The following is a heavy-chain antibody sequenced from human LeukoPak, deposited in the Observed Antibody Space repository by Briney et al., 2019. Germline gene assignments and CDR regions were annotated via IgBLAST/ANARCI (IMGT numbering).Heavy chain of an antibody. Sequence: PSETLSLTCTVSGGSISSYYWSWIRQPPGKGLEWIGYIYYSGSTNYNPSLKSRVTISVDTSKNQFSLKLSSVTAADTAVYYCARERRITMIVVVITTQYYFDYWGQGTLVTVSS. CDR1: GGSISSYY. J-gene: IGHJ4*02. D-gene: IGHD3-22*01. CDR3: ARERRITMIVVVITTQYYFDY. V-gene: IGHV4-59*12. CDR2: IYYSGST.